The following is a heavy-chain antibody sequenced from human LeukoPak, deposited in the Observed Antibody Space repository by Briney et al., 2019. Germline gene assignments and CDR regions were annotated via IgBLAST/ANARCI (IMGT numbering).Heavy chain of an antibody. CDR3: ARDRVGSGWPRPYYFEV. CDR1: VYTLTVYN. Sequence: ASVTVSCKASVYTLTVYNLHWVRQAPGQGLEWMGWINPNTGATHSAQKFQGRITMTRDSSISTAYMDLSRLRSDDTAVYYCARDRVGSGWPRPYYFEVWGQGTLVTVSS. J-gene: IGHJ4*02. D-gene: IGHD6-19*01. CDR2: INPNTGAT. V-gene: IGHV1-2*02.